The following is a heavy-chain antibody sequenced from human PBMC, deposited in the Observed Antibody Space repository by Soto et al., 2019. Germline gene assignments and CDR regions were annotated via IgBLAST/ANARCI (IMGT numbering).Heavy chain of an antibody. Sequence: SETLSLTCTVSGGSISSGGYYWSWIRQHPGKGLEWIGYIYYSGSTYYNPSLKSRVTISVDTSKNQFSLKLSSVTAADTAVYYCARATRDYGDPVYYYYYMDVWGKGTTVTVSS. D-gene: IGHD4-17*01. CDR1: GGSISSGGYY. V-gene: IGHV4-31*03. J-gene: IGHJ6*03. CDR2: IYYSGST. CDR3: ARATRDYGDPVYYYYYMDV.